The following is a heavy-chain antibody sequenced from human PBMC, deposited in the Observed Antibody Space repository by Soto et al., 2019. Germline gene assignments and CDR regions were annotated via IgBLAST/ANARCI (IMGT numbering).Heavy chain of an antibody. J-gene: IGHJ5*02. D-gene: IGHD2-15*01. Sequence: QVQLQESGPGLVKPSETLSLTCTVSGGSVSSGSYYWSWIRQPPGKGLEWIGYIYYSGSTNYNPPLKSRVTISVDTAKNQFSLKLSSVTAADTAVYYCAREGGRNQWRYNWFDPWGQGTLVTVSS. CDR1: GGSVSSGSYY. CDR3: AREGGRNQWRYNWFDP. CDR2: IYYSGST. V-gene: IGHV4-61*01.